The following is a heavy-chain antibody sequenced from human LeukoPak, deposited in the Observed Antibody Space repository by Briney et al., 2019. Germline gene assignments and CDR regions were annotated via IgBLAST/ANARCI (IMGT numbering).Heavy chain of an antibody. CDR3: ARGRQWLVLAAFDI. V-gene: IGHV4-34*01. CDR1: GGSFSGYY. D-gene: IGHD6-19*01. J-gene: IGHJ3*02. Sequence: SETLSLTCAVYGGSFSGYYWSWIRQPPGKGLEWIGEINHSGSTNYNPSLKSRVTISVDTSKNQFSLKLSSVTAADTAVYYCARGRQWLVLAAFDIWGQGTMVTVSS. CDR2: INHSGST.